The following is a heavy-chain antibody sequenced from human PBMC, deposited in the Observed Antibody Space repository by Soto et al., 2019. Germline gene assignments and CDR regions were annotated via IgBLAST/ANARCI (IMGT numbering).Heavy chain of an antibody. CDR3: AKDRDYYDSSGYDY. J-gene: IGHJ4*02. D-gene: IGHD3-22*01. CDR2: IIGSGGST. Sequence: GGSLRLSCAASGFTFNSYAMSWVRQAPGKGLEWVSTIIGSGGSTYYADSVKGRFSVSRDNSKNTLYLQMNSLRAEDTAVYYCAKDRDYYDSSGYDYWGQGTLVTVSS. CDR1: GFTFNSYA. V-gene: IGHV3-23*01.